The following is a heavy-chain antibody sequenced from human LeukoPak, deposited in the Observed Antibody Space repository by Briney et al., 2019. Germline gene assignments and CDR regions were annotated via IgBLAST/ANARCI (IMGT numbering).Heavy chain of an antibody. CDR2: ITWNSGPI. CDR1: GFTFDDYA. J-gene: IGHJ4*02. Sequence: PGGSLRLSCAASGFTFDDYAMHWVRQAPGKGLEWVSGITWNSGPIGYADSVKGRFTISRDNAKNSLYLQMNSLRAEDTAVYYCARDRAERHYYDSSGYILFDYWGQGTLVTVSS. CDR3: ARDRAERHYYDSSGYILFDY. V-gene: IGHV3-9*01. D-gene: IGHD3-22*01.